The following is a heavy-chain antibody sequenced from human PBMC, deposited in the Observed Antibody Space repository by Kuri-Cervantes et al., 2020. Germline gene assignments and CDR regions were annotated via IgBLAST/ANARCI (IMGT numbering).Heavy chain of an antibody. Sequence: SVKVSCKASGGTFSSYAISWVRQAPGQGLEWMGGIIPIFGTANYAQKFQGRVTITADESTSTAYMELSSLRSEDTAVYYCARGWNHTTTYYYYYGMDAWGQGTTVTVSS. V-gene: IGHV1-69*13. CDR2: IIPIFGTA. CDR1: GGTFSSYA. J-gene: IGHJ6*02. D-gene: IGHD1-14*01. CDR3: ARGWNHTTTYYYYYGMDA.